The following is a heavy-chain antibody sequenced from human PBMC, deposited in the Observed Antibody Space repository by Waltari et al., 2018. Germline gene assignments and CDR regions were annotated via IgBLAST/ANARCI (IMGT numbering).Heavy chain of an antibody. D-gene: IGHD3-22*01. Sequence: EVQLLESGGGLVQPGGSLRLSCAASGFPFSSYAMSWVRQAPGKGLEWVSAISGSGGSTYYADSVKGRFTISRDNSKNTLYLQMNSLRAEDTAVYYCAKGYYDSSGYYYPFDYWGQGTLVTVSS. CDR1: GFPFSSYA. CDR3: AKGYYDSSGYYYPFDY. J-gene: IGHJ4*02. CDR2: ISGSGGST. V-gene: IGHV3-23*01.